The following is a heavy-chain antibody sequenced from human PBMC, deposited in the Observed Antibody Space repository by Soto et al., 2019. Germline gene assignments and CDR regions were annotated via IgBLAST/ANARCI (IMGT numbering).Heavy chain of an antibody. CDR1: GYTFTSYG. CDR2: ISAYNGNT. V-gene: IGHV1-18*01. Sequence: ASVKVSCKASGYTFTSYGISWVRQAPGQGLEWMGWISAYNGNTKYAQNLQGRVTMTTDTSTSTAYMELRSLRSDDTAVYYCARDQAMAQFDYWGQGTLVTVFS. D-gene: IGHD5-18*01. J-gene: IGHJ4*02. CDR3: ARDQAMAQFDY.